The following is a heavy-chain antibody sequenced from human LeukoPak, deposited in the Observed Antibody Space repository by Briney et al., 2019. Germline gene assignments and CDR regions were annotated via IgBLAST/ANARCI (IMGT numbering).Heavy chain of an antibody. V-gene: IGHV4-38-2*01. CDR1: GFSISSDKY. Sequence: SETLSLTCAASGFSISSDKYWGWIRQPPGKGLEWIGSIYHTGSTYYNPSLKSRVTISVDTSKNKFSLKLNSVTAADTAVYYCARLSYYYYYMDVWGRGTTVTVSS. J-gene: IGHJ6*03. CDR2: IYHTGST. CDR3: ARLSYYYYYMDV. D-gene: IGHD3-10*01.